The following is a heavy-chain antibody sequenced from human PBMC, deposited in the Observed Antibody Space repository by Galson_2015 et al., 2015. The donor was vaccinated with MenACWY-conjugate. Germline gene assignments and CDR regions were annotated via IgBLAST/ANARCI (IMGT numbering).Heavy chain of an antibody. CDR2: ISGYNGNT. V-gene: IGHV1-18*01. Sequence: SVKVSCKASGYTFTSYGISWVRQAPGQGLEWMGWISGYNGNTKYAQKFQARVTMTTETSTSTAYMELRGLRSDDTAVYYCARVGDARLYYYSYMNVWGKGTTVTVSS. CDR1: GYTFTSYG. J-gene: IGHJ6*03. D-gene: IGHD2-21*02. CDR3: ARVGDARLYYYSYMNV.